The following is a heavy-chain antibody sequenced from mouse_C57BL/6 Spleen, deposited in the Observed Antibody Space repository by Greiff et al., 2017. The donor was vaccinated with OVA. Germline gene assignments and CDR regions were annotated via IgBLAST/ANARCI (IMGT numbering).Heavy chain of an antibody. CDR2: IYPGSGST. J-gene: IGHJ3*01. CDR3: ARRGWEGEAWFAY. CDR1: GYTFTSYW. Sequence: VQLQQPGAELVKPGASVKMSCKASGYTFTSYWITWVKQRPGQGLEWIGDIYPGSGSTNYNEKFKSKATLTVDTSSSTAYMQLSSLTSEDSAVYYCARRGWEGEAWFAYWGQGTLVTVSA. V-gene: IGHV1-55*01. D-gene: IGHD1-1*02.